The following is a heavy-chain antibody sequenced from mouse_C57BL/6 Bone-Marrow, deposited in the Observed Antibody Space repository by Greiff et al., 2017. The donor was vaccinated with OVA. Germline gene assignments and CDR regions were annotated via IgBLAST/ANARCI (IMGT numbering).Heavy chain of an antibody. J-gene: IGHJ4*01. CDR2: IRSKSNNYAT. CDR3: VRHGFHYAMDY. Sequence: EVKLVESGGGLVQPKGSLKLSCAASGFSFNTYAMNWVRQAPGKGLEWVARIRSKSNNYATYYADSVKDRFTISRDDSESMLYLQMNNLKTEDTAMYYCVRHGFHYAMDYWGQGTSVTVSS. V-gene: IGHV10-1*01. CDR1: GFSFNTYA.